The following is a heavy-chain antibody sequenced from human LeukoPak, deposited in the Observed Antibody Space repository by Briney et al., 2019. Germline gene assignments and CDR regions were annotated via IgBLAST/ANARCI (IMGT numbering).Heavy chain of an antibody. J-gene: IGHJ4*02. CDR3: TRGQSYCGADCYSD. CDR1: GFSVSNYY. Sequence: GGSLRLSCAASGFSVSNYYMSWVRQPPGKGLEWVSDMYTGGGRYYGDSVKGRFTISRDNSKNTVFLQMNSLRVEDTALYYCTRGQSYCGADCYSDWGQGTLVTVSS. V-gene: IGHV3-66*01. D-gene: IGHD2-21*02. CDR2: MYTGGGR.